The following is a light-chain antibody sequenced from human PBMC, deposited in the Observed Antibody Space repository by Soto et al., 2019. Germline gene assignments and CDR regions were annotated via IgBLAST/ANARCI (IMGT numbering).Light chain of an antibody. CDR2: RNN. CDR1: SSNIGSNS. J-gene: IGLJ1*01. CDR3: QSYDSSPPHV. V-gene: IGLV1-44*01. Sequence: QSALTQPPSASGTPGQRVTISCSGSSSNIGSNSVYWHQQLPGTAPKLLIYRNNQRPSGVPDRFSGSKSGTSASLAITGLQAEDEADYYCQSYDSSPPHVFGTGTKATVL.